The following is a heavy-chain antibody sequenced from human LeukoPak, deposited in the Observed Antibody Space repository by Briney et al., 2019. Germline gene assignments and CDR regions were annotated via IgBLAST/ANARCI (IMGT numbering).Heavy chain of an antibody. D-gene: IGHD4-11*01. CDR3: STEGLPGSFDY. Sequence: GGSLRLSCVASGFTVSTTYMGWVRQAPGKGLEWVSVIYSGGTTYYADSVKGRFTFSRDNAKNSLYLQMNSLETEDTGMYYCSTEGLPGSFDYWGQGTLVTVSS. CDR2: IYSGGTT. CDR1: GFTVSTTY. J-gene: IGHJ4*02. V-gene: IGHV3-53*01.